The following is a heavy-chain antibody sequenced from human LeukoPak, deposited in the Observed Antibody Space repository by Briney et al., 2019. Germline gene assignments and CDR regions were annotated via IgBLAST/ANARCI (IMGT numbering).Heavy chain of an antibody. J-gene: IGHJ4*02. Sequence: GGSLRLSCAASGFTFSSYGMHWVRQAPGKGLEWVAVISYDGSNKYYADSVKGRFTISRDNSKNTLYLQMNSLRAEDTAVYYCAKDLGLRTFDYWGQGTLVTVSS. CDR1: GFTFSSYG. D-gene: IGHD2-15*01. CDR3: AKDLGLRTFDY. CDR2: ISYDGSNK. V-gene: IGHV3-30*18.